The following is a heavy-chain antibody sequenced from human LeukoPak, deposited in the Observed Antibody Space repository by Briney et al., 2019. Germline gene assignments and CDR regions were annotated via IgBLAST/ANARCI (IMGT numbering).Heavy chain of an antibody. CDR1: GYTFTSNY. Sequence: ASVKVSCKAFGYTFTSNYMHWVRQAPGQGPEWMGVISPSGGSTTYAQKFQGRVTLTRDMSTSTDYLELSSLRSEDTAVYYCARDRDYGTFDYWGQGTLVTVSS. D-gene: IGHD4-17*01. J-gene: IGHJ4*02. CDR2: ISPSGGST. V-gene: IGHV1-46*01. CDR3: ARDRDYGTFDY.